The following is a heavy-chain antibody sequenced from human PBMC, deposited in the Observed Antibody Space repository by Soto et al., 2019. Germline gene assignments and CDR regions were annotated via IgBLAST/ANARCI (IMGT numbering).Heavy chain of an antibody. V-gene: IGHV1-46*01. D-gene: IGHD2-21*01. CDR1: GYPFTNYY. J-gene: IGHJ4*02. CDR2: INPSSASA. Sequence: SVKVSCKASSGYPFTNYYMHWVRQAPGQGLEWVGIINPSSASASYAQKFQDRVTMTRDTSTSTVYMELSSLRFEDTAVYYCARGLGDSFNPFLDYWGQGSLVTVSS. CDR3: ARGLGDSFNPFLDY.